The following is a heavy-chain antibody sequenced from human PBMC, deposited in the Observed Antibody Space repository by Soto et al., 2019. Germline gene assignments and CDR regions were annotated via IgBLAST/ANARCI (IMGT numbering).Heavy chain of an antibody. D-gene: IGHD3-16*01. CDR2: INHSGST. CDR3: ARVVPMIYYYYGMDV. J-gene: IGHJ6*02. V-gene: IGHV4-34*01. CDR1: GGSFSGYY. Sequence: QVQLQQWGAGLLKPSETLSLTCAVYGGSFSGYYWSWIRQPPGKGLEWIGEINHSGSTNYNPSLKSRVTISVDTSKNQFSLKLSSVTAADTAVYYCARVVPMIYYYYGMDVWGQGTTVTVSS.